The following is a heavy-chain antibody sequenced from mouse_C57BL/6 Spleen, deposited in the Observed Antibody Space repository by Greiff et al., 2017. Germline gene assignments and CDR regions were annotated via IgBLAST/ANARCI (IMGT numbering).Heavy chain of an antibody. V-gene: IGHV1-50*01. CDR3: ARRGIYYDYGWYFDV. CDR2: IDPSDSYT. CDR1: GYTFTSYW. J-gene: IGHJ1*03. D-gene: IGHD2-4*01. Sequence: VQLQQPGAELVKPGASVKLSCKASGYTFTSYWMQWVKQRPGQGLEWIGEIDPSDSYTNYNQKFKGKATLTVDTSSSTAYMQLSSLTSEDSAVYYCARRGIYYDYGWYFDVWGTGTTVTVSS.